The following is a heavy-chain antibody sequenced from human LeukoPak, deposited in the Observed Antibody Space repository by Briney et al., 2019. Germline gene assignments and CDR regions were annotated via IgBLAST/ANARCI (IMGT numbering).Heavy chain of an antibody. CDR1: GFTFSSYA. CDR3: AKDLHGEVPDYFDC. J-gene: IGHJ4*02. V-gene: IGHV3-23*01. D-gene: IGHD3-3*01. Sequence: GGSLRLSCAASGFTFSSYAMSWVRQAPGKGLEWVSAISGSGGTTYYTDSVKGRFTISRDNSKNTLYLQVNSLRAEDTAVYYCAKDLHGEVPDYFDCWGQGSLVTVSS. CDR2: ISGSGGTT.